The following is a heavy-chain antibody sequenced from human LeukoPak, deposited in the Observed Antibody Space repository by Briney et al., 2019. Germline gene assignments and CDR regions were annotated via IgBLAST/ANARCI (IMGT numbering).Heavy chain of an antibody. D-gene: IGHD1-26*01. CDR2: ISYSGST. CDR1: GGSISSSNYY. Sequence: SETLSLTCTVSGGSISSSNYYWGRIRQPPGKGLEWIATISYSGSTYYNASVKSRVTISRDTSKNQFSLSLNSVTAADTAVYYCVRVKSGSISDSWGQGTLVTVSS. V-gene: IGHV4-39*07. J-gene: IGHJ4*02. CDR3: VRVKSGSISDS.